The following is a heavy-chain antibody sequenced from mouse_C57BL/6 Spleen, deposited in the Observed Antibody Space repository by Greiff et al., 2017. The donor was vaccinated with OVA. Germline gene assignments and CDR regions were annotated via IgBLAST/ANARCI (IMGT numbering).Heavy chain of an antibody. CDR1: GFTFSDYG. CDR2: ISSGSSTI. D-gene: IGHD2-3*01. CDR3: ARDGYYPVGYAMDY. Sequence: EVMLVEPGGGLVKPGGSLKLSCAASGFTFSDYGMHWVRQAPEKGLEWVAYISSGSSTIYYADTVKGRFTISRDNAKNTLFLQMTSLRSEDTAMYYCARDGYYPVGYAMDYWGQGTSVTVSS. V-gene: IGHV5-17*01. J-gene: IGHJ4*01.